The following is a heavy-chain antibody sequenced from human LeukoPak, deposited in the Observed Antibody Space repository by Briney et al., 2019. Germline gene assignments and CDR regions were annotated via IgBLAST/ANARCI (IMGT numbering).Heavy chain of an antibody. J-gene: IGHJ3*02. D-gene: IGHD3-22*01. V-gene: IGHV5-51*01. Sequence: PXXGXXXXGXIYPGDSDTRYSPSFQGQVTISADKSNSTAYLQWSSLKASDTAMYYCARQTGYYYDSSGIRYDAFDIWGQGTMVTVSS. CDR2: IYPGDSDT. CDR3: ARQTGYYYDSSGIRYDAFDI.